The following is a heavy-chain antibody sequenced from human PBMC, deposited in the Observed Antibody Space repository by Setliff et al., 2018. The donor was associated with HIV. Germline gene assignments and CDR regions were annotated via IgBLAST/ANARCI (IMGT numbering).Heavy chain of an antibody. J-gene: IGHJ4*01. CDR3: ARNQGDSSGWYAGDY. CDR2: INTSGGSA. Sequence: ASVKVSCKASGYTFTSYPMHWVRQAPGQGLEWMGVINTSGGSAGYEEKFRGRVTMTRDTSTSTVYMDLRNLRSEDTAVYYCARNQGDSSGWYAGDYWGHGTLVTVSS. CDR1: GYTFTSYP. D-gene: IGHD6-19*01. V-gene: IGHV1-46*01.